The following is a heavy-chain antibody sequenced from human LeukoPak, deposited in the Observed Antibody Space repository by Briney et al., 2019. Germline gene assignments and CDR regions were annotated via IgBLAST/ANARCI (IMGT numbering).Heavy chain of an antibody. CDR2: SGST. Sequence: SGSTNYHPSLKSRVTISVDTSKNQFSLKLSSVTAADTAVYYCARGARYCSGGSCYSFAFDIWGQGTMVTVSS. J-gene: IGHJ3*02. D-gene: IGHD2-15*01. CDR3: ARGARYCSGGSCYSFAFDI. V-gene: IGHV4-34*01.